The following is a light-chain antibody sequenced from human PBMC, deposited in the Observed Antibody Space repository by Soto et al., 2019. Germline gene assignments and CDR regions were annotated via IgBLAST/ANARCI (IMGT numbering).Light chain of an antibody. CDR1: QSVVNYQ. CDR3: QQYGALPPT. CDR2: NTF. Sequence: EVLLTQSPGTLSLSPGERATLSCRTSQSVVNYQLAWYRQKPGQAPRLLIYNTFHRATGIPERFSGTGSDTDFTLTISRLEPEDFEVYHCQQYGALPPTFGQGTKVDIK. V-gene: IGKV3-20*01. J-gene: IGKJ1*01.